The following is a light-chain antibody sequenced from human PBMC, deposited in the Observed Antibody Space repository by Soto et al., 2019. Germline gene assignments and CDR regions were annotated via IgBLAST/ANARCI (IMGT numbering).Light chain of an antibody. V-gene: IGKV1-9*01. CDR3: QQLNTYPLT. Sequence: DIQLTQSPSFLSASVGDRVTITCRASQALNSYFAWYQQKPGKAPRLLIYSTSSLRSVVPSRFGGSGSGTEFTLPITSLQPEDVATDYCQQLNTYPLTFGGGTKVEI. CDR1: QALNSY. J-gene: IGKJ4*01. CDR2: STS.